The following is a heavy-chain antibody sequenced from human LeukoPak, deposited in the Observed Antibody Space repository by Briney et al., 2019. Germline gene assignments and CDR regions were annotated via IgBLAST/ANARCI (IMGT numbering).Heavy chain of an antibody. D-gene: IGHD3-10*01. CDR2: IYSGGST. V-gene: IGHV3-66*01. CDR3: ARGQFYYGSGTFYPMDS. CDR1: GFTVSNNY. Sequence: PGGSLRLSCAASGFTVSNNYIAWVRQAPGKGLEWVSVIYSGGSTYYADSVKGRFSLSRDNSKDTLYLQMNSLTDEDTAVYHCARGQFYYGSGTFYPMDSWGQGTLVTVSS. J-gene: IGHJ4*02.